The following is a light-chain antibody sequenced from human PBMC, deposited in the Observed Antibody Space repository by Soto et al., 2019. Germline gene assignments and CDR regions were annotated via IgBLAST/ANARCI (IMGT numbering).Light chain of an antibody. CDR2: GAS. J-gene: IGKJ1*01. CDR3: QQYDNWPRT. V-gene: IGKV3-15*01. Sequence: ESVFTQSPCTLSLSPGERASLSCRASQSVSSNLAWYQHKPGQAPRLLIYGASSRATGIPARFSGSGSGTEFTLTISSLQSEDFAVYYCQQYDNWPRTFGQGTKVDIK. CDR1: QSVSSN.